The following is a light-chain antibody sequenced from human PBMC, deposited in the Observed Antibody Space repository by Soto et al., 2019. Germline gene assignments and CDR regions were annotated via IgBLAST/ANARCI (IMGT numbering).Light chain of an antibody. Sequence: EIVLTQSPATLYLSPGERATLSCRASQSVSSYLAWYQQKPGQAPRLLIYDASNRATDIPARFSGSGSGTDLTLTISSLEPEDFAVYYCQQRSNWPLTFGQGTRLEIK. J-gene: IGKJ5*01. CDR1: QSVSSY. CDR2: DAS. V-gene: IGKV3-11*01. CDR3: QQRSNWPLT.